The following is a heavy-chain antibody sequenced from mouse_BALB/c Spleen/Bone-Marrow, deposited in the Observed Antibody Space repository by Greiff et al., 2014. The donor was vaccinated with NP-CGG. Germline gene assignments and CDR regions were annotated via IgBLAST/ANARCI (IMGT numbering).Heavy chain of an antibody. D-gene: IGHD1-1*01. V-gene: IGHV14-3*02. CDR2: KDKANGNT. Sequence: GQLQQSGAERVKPGATVKLDCTASGFKRKEKKRKRGKKRKEKGKEGRGRKDKANGNTKYDPKFQGKATMTADTSSNTAYLQLSSLTSEDTAVYYCASYYYGRSYGFAYWGQGTLVTVSA. CDR1: GFKRKEKK. J-gene: IGHJ3*01. CDR3: ASYYYGRSYGFAY.